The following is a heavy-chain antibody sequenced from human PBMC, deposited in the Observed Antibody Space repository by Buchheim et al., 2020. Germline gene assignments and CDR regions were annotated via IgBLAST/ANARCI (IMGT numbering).Heavy chain of an antibody. CDR1: GGSIRSYY. CDR3: ARESKAPSGYFDF. CDR2: IYHSGST. D-gene: IGHD3-22*01. Sequence: QVQLQESGPGLVKPSETLSLTCTVSGGSIRSYYWSWIRQPPGKGLEWIGHIYHSGSTNYNPSLKSRVTISVDTSKNQFSLKLSSVTAADTAVYYCARESKAPSGYFDFWAQGTL. J-gene: IGHJ4*02. V-gene: IGHV4-59*01.